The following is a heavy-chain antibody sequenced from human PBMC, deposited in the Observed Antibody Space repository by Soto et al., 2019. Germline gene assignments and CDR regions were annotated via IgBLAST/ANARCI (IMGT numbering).Heavy chain of an antibody. Sequence: PGGSLRLSCAASGFTFSSYGMHWVRQAPGKGLEWVAVISYDGSNKYYADSVKGRFTISRDNSKNTLYLQMNSLRAEDTAVYYCAKDETYYYDSSGYYYADYYFDYWGQGTLVTVSS. V-gene: IGHV3-30*18. D-gene: IGHD3-22*01. CDR3: AKDETYYYDSSGYYYADYYFDY. CDR2: ISYDGSNK. CDR1: GFTFSSYG. J-gene: IGHJ4*02.